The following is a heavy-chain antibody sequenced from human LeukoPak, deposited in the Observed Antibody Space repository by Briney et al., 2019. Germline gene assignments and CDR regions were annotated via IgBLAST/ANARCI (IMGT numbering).Heavy chain of an antibody. CDR1: GFTFTSHG. Sequence: GGSLSLSRAAYGFTFTSHGMSWAPQAPGEGLGWVPAMRGSGGSTYYADSVKGRFTISRDNSKNTLYLQINSLRAEDTAVYYCAKDIVVVPAAMGDFDCWGQGTLVTVSS. CDR3: AKDIVVVPAAMGDFDC. D-gene: IGHD2-2*01. V-gene: IGHV3-23*01. CDR2: MRGSGGST. J-gene: IGHJ4*02.